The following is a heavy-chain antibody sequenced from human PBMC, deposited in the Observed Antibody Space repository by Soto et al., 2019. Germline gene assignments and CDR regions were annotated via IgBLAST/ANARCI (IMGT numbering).Heavy chain of an antibody. J-gene: IGHJ4*02. CDR2: MNPHSGDT. D-gene: IGHD3-10*01. CDR3: ARGSPGPVDH. V-gene: IGHV1-8*01. Sequence: ASVKVSCKASGYSITSLHVNWVRQATGQGLEWIGWMNPHSGDTGFAQRFQGRVTMTRNTSINTAYMELRSLRSQDTAVYYCARGSPGPVDHWGRGTQVTVSS. CDR1: GYSITSLH.